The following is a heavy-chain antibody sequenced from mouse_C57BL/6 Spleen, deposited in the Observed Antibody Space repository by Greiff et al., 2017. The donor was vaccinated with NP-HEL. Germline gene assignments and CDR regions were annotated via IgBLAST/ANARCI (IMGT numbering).Heavy chain of an antibody. CDR2: IRSKSSNYAT. J-gene: IGHJ4*01. CDR1: GFTFNTYA. Sequence: DVHLVESGGGLVQPKGSLKLSCAASGFTFNTYAMHWVRQAPGKGLEWVARIRSKSSNYATYYADSVKDRFTISRDDSQSMLYLQMNNLKTEDTAMYYCVRDGGYDYAYYAMDYWGQGTSVTVSS. V-gene: IGHV10-3*01. D-gene: IGHD2-4*01. CDR3: VRDGGYDYAYYAMDY.